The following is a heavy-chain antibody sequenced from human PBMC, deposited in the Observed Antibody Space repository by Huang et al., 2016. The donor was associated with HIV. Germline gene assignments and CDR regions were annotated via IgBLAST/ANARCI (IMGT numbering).Heavy chain of an antibody. Sequence: VESGGRSVQPGGSIKLSWVGSTFTFGAYGMSWVRQPPGKGLELVGNIKQDESEKYYVDSVKGRFNISRDNARKVLFLEMDDLRVEDTAIYFCATKTAGMDIWGQGTTVTVSS. CDR3: ATKTAGMDI. D-gene: IGHD1-7*01. V-gene: IGHV3-7*01. J-gene: IGHJ6*02. CDR1: TFTFGAYG. CDR2: IKQDESEK.